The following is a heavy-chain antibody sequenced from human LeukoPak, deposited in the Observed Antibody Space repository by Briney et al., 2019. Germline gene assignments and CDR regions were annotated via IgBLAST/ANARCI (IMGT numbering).Heavy chain of an antibody. Sequence: SETLSLTCAVYGGSFSGYYWSWIRQPPGKGLEWIGEINHSGSTNYNPSLKSRVTISVDTSKNQFSLKLSSVTAADTAVYYCARPGYATDAFDIWGQGTIVTVSS. J-gene: IGHJ3*02. D-gene: IGHD5-12*01. CDR1: GGSFSGYY. CDR2: INHSGST. CDR3: ARPGYATDAFDI. V-gene: IGHV4-34*01.